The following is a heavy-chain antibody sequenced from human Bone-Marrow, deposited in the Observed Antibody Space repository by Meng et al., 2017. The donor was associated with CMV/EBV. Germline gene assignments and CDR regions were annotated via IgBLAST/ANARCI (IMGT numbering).Heavy chain of an antibody. CDR2: ITPTSGGT. D-gene: IGHD4-11*01. Sequence: GSSMPSLRPAPGQGLAWLGWITPTSGGTTYAPKFPARVPLPSDTSISTPYMELSRLRSDATAVYYCARDLPARAKNTVTTRTYFDYWGQGTLVTVSS. CDR1: GSS. V-gene: IGHV1-2*02. J-gene: IGHJ4*02. CDR3: ARDLPARAKNTVTTRTYFDY.